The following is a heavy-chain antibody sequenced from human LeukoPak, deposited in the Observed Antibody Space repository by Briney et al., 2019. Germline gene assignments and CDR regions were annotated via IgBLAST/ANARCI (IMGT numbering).Heavy chain of an antibody. D-gene: IGHD6-6*01. V-gene: IGHV4-34*01. CDR1: GGSFSGYY. CDR2: INHSGST. Sequence: SETLSLTCAVYGGSFSGYYWSWIRQPPGKGLEWIGEINHSGSTNYNPSLKSRVTISVDTSKNQFSLKLSSVTAADTAVYYCARDRRSIIAARPRNWFDPWGQGTPVTVSS. CDR3: ARDRRSIIAARPRNWFDP. J-gene: IGHJ5*02.